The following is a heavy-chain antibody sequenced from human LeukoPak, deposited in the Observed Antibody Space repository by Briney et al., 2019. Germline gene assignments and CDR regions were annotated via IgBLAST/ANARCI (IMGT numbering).Heavy chain of an antibody. D-gene: IGHD2-15*01. Sequence: GVSLRLSCAASGFTLSDYGMHWVRQAPGKGLEWVAFIRNDGSNEYYQDSVKGRFTISGDNSRNMLYLQMNSLRPEDTAVYYCAKGGSASHNWFDPWGQGTLVTVSS. V-gene: IGHV3-30*02. CDR1: GFTLSDYG. CDR2: IRNDGSNE. J-gene: IGHJ5*02. CDR3: AKGGSASHNWFDP.